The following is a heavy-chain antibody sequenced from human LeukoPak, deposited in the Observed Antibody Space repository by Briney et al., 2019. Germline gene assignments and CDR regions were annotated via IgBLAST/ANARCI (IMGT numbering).Heavy chain of an antibody. V-gene: IGHV4-59*01. Sequence: PSETLSLTCTVSGGSTSSYYWSWIRQPPEKGLEWIGYIYYSGSTNYNPSLKSRVTISVDTSKNQFSLKLSSVTAADTAVYYCARDKVGRNWFDPWGQGTLVTVSS. CDR2: IYYSGST. J-gene: IGHJ5*02. CDR1: GGSTSSYY. CDR3: ARDKVGRNWFDP.